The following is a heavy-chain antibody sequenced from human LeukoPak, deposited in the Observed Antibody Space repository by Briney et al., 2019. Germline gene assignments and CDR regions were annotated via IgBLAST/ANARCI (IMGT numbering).Heavy chain of an antibody. J-gene: IGHJ4*02. Sequence: SETLSLTCTVSGYSISSGYYWGWIRQPPGKGLEWIGSIYHSESTYYNPSLKSRVTISVDTSKNQFSLKLSSVTAADMAVYYCARDRRGGKPYYFDNWGQGTLVIVSS. CDR2: IYHSEST. CDR3: ARDRRGGKPYYFDN. V-gene: IGHV4-38-2*02. D-gene: IGHD4-23*01. CDR1: GYSISSGYY.